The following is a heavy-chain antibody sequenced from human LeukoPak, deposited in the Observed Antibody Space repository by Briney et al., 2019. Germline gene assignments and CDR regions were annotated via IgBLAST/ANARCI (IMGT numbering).Heavy chain of an antibody. CDR3: ARDRYSISSLYDF. Sequence: ASVKVSCKASGYTFTSYYIHWVRQAPGQGLEWMGIINPSGGSTTYAQKFQGRVTITRGTPTSTVYMVLSSLRSEDTAVYYCARDRYSISSLYDFWGQGTLVTVSS. CDR2: INPSGGST. V-gene: IGHV1-46*01. D-gene: IGHD6-6*01. CDR1: GYTFTSYY. J-gene: IGHJ4*02.